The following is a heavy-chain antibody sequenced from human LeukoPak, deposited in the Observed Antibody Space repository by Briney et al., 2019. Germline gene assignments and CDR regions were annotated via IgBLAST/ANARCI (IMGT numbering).Heavy chain of an antibody. CDR3: AREVGTTSNNFDY. J-gene: IGHJ4*02. D-gene: IGHD1-26*01. CDR1: GYTFTDYY. CDR2: INPNNGGT. Sequence: ASVQVSCKASGYTFTDYYMHWVRQAPGLGLEWMGRINPNNGGTIYAQQFQGRVTMTRDTPISTAYMELSRLRSDDTALYYCAREVGTTSNNFDYWGQGTLVTVSS. V-gene: IGHV1-2*06.